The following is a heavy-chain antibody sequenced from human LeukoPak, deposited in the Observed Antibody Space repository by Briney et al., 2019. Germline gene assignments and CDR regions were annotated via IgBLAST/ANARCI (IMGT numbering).Heavy chain of an antibody. CDR1: GFTFSRHG. Sequence: GGSLRLSCAPSGFTFSRHGMHWVRQAPGKGLEWVAIISNDGSRKYYAHSVEGRFTISRDNSKNTLYLQLDSLRAEDTAVYYCARDRAWNYFDYWGQGTLVTVSS. CDR3: ARDRAWNYFDY. D-gene: IGHD3-3*01. V-gene: IGHV3-30*03. CDR2: ISNDGSRK. J-gene: IGHJ4*02.